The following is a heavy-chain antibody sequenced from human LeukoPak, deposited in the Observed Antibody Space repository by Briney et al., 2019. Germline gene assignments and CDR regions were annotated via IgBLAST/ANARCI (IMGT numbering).Heavy chain of an antibody. CDR2: ISSSSSYI. D-gene: IGHD4-17*01. J-gene: IGHJ4*02. CDR1: GFTFSSYS. Sequence: PGGSLRFSCAASGFTFSSYSMNWVRQAPGKGLEWVSSISSSSSYIYYADSVKGRFTISRDNAKNSLYLQMNSLRAEDTAVYYCARDPSFDYGDFYFDYWGQGTLVTVSS. CDR3: ARDPSFDYGDFYFDY. V-gene: IGHV3-21*01.